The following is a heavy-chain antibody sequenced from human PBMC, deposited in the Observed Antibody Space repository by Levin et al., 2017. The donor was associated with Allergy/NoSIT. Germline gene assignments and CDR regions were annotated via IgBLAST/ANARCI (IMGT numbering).Heavy chain of an antibody. Sequence: GESLKISCAASGFTFSSYSMNWVRQAPGKGLEWVSYISGSSSTIYYADSVKGRFTISRDNAKNSLYLQMNSLRAEDTAVYYCARGFGVVMPLHYFDYWGQGTLVTVSS. CDR3: ARGFGVVMPLHYFDY. V-gene: IGHV3-48*01. CDR1: GFTFSSYS. J-gene: IGHJ4*02. CDR2: ISGSSSTI. D-gene: IGHD3-3*01.